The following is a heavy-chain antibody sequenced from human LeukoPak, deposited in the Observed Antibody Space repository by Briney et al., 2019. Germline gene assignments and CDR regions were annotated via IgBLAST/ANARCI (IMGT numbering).Heavy chain of an antibody. CDR2: ISYDGSNK. J-gene: IGHJ4*02. V-gene: IGHV3-30-3*01. CDR1: GFIFSSYA. CDR3: ARAFDY. Sequence: PGRSLRLSCAASGFIFSSYAMHWVRQAPGKGLEWVAVISYDGSNKYYADSVKGRFTISRDNSKNTLYLQMNSLRAEDTAVYYCARAFDYWGQGTLVTVSS.